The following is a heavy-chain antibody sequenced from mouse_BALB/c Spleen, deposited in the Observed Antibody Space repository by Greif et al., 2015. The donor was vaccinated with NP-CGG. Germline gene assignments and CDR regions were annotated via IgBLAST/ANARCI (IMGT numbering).Heavy chain of an antibody. D-gene: IGHD1-1*02. CDR1: GYTFTSYW. CDR3: ARGGWPFAY. CDR2: INPSTGYT. Sequence: QVQLQQSGAELAKPGASVKMSCKASGYTFTSYWMHWVKQRPGQGLEWIGYINPSTGYTEYNQKFKDKATLTADKSSSTAYMQLSSLTSEDPAVYYCARGGWPFAYWGQGTLVTVSA. V-gene: IGHV1-7*01. J-gene: IGHJ3*01.